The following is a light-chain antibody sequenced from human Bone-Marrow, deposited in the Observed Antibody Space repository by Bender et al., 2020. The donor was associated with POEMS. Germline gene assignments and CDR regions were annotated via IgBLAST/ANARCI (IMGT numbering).Light chain of an antibody. CDR3: QSYDSSLSGQVL. CDR2: GNN. V-gene: IGLV1-40*01. Sequence: QFVLTQPPSVSGAPGQRVTISCTGSSSNIGTNDVHWYQQLPGTAPKLLIYGNNNRPSGVPDRFSGSKSGTSASLAITGLQAEDEADYFCQSYDSSLSGQVLFGGGTRLTVL. J-gene: IGLJ2*01. CDR1: SSNIGTND.